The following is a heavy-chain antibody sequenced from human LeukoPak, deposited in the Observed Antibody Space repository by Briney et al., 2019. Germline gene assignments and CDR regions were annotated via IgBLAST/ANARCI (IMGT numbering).Heavy chain of an antibody. CDR2: ISGSGGST. CDR3: AKDAIGTPLCY. V-gene: IGHV3-23*01. CDR1: RFTLSNYC. D-gene: IGHD1-1*01. J-gene: IGHJ4*02. Sequence: GGSLRLSCAASRFTLSNYCMSWVRQAPGKGLEWVSAISGSGGSTYYADSVKGRFTISRDNSKNTLYLQMNSLRAEDTAVYYCAKDAIGTPLCYWGQGTLVTVSS.